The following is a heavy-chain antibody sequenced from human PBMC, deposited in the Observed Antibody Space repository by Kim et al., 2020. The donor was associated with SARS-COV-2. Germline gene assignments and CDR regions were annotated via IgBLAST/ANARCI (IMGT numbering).Heavy chain of an antibody. Sequence: GGSLRLSCGASGFTFSSYWMSWVRQAPGKGLEWVANIKQDGSEKYYVDSVKGRFTISRDNAKNSLYLQMNSLRAEDTAVYYCARDLLTGYSGYYYYYGMDVWGQGTTVTVSS. CDR1: GFTFSSYW. CDR2: IKQDGSEK. J-gene: IGHJ6*02. CDR3: ARDLLTGYSGYYYYYGMDV. V-gene: IGHV3-7*01. D-gene: IGHD3-9*01.